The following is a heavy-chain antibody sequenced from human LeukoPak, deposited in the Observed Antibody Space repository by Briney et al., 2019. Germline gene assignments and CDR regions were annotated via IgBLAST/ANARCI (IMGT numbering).Heavy chain of an antibody. V-gene: IGHV3-49*03. CDR2: IRSKAYGGTT. CDR1: GFTFGDYA. J-gene: IGHJ5*02. CDR3: YYYGSGSYYNGTYNWFDP. D-gene: IGHD3-10*01. Sequence: GRSLRLSCTASGFTFGDYAMSWFRQAPGKGLEWVGFIRSKAYGGTTEYAASVKGRFTISRDDSKSIAYLQMNSLKTEDTAVCYCYYYGSGSYYNGTYNWFDPWGQGTLVTVSS.